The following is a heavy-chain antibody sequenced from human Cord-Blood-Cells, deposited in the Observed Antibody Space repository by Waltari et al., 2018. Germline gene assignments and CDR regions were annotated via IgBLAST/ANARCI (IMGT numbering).Heavy chain of an antibody. V-gene: IGHV4-38-2*02. Sequence: QVQLQESGPGLVKPSETLSLTCTVSGYSISSGYYWGWIRQPPGKGREWIGSIYHSGSTYYTPSLRSRVTISVDTSKSQFSLKLSSVTAADTAVYYCARGGAARPVDYWGQGTLVTVSS. CDR2: IYHSGST. CDR3: ARGGAARPVDY. D-gene: IGHD6-6*01. J-gene: IGHJ4*02. CDR1: GYSISSGYY.